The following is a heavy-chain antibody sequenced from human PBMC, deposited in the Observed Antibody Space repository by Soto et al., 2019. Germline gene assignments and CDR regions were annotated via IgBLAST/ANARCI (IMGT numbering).Heavy chain of an antibody. Sequence: GGSLRLSCAASGFTFSSYAMSWVRQAPGKGLEWVSAISGSGGSTYYADSVKGRFTISGDNSKNTLYLQMNSLRAEDTAVYYCAKVPRARRHLYCSGGSCYMSWFDPWGQGTLVTVSS. CDR2: ISGSGGST. CDR1: GFTFSSYA. D-gene: IGHD2-15*01. V-gene: IGHV3-23*01. J-gene: IGHJ5*02. CDR3: AKVPRARRHLYCSGGSCYMSWFDP.